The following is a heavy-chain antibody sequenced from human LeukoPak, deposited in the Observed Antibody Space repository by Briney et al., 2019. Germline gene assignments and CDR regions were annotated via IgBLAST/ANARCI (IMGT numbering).Heavy chain of an antibody. CDR3: ATEYYGAYNY. J-gene: IGHJ4*02. V-gene: IGHV3-15*01. Sequence: GGSLRLSCAASGFTFSNAWVNWVRQAPGKGLEWVGRIKSNTDGGTTDYVAPVKGRFTISRDDSKDTLYLQMNSLKTEDIAVYFCATEYYGAYNYWGQGTLVTVSS. CDR2: IKSNTDGGTT. CDR1: GFTFSNAW. D-gene: IGHD4-17*01.